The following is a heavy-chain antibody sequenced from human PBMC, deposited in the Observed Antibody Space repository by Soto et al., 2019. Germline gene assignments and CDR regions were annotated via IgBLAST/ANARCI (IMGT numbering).Heavy chain of an antibody. CDR3: AKIVGADRRWLDP. CDR1: GFTVSSNY. CDR2: IYSGGST. D-gene: IGHD1-26*01. J-gene: IGHJ5*02. V-gene: IGHV3-53*04. Sequence: GSLRLSCAASGFTVSSNYMSWVRQAPGKGLEWVSVIYSGGSTYYADSVKGRFTISRHNSKNTLYLQMNSLRSDDTAVYYCAKIVGADRRWLDPWGKGTLVTVSS.